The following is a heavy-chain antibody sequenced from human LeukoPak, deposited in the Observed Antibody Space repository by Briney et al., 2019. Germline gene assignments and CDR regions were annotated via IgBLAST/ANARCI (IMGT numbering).Heavy chain of an antibody. J-gene: IGHJ4*02. Sequence: GGSLRLSCAASGLTFSSYSMNWVRQAPGKGLEWDSSISSSSSYIYYADSVKGRFTISRDNAKNSLYLQMNSLRAEDTAVYYCARDLGILTGYPYYFDYWGQGTLVTVSS. CDR3: ARDLGILTGYPYYFDY. CDR2: ISSSSSYI. V-gene: IGHV3-21*01. CDR1: GLTFSSYS. D-gene: IGHD3-9*01.